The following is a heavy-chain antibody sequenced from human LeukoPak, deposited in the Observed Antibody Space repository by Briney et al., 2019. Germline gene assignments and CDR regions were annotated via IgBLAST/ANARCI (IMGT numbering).Heavy chain of an antibody. CDR3: ARDKEGDGYNVVFVDY. Sequence: SQTLSLTCAISGDSVSSNSAAWNWIRQSPSRGLEWLGRTYYRSKWYNDYAVSVKSRITINPDTSKNQFSLQLNSVTPEDTAVYYCARDKEGDGYNVVFVDYWGQGTLVTVSS. V-gene: IGHV6-1*01. D-gene: IGHD5-24*01. J-gene: IGHJ4*02. CDR2: TYYRSKWYN. CDR1: GDSVSSNSAA.